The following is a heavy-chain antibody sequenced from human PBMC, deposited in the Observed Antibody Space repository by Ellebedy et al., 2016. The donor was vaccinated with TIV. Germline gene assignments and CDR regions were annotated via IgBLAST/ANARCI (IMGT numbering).Heavy chain of an antibody. CDR2: NSSSGSTI. Sequence: GESLKISCAASGFTFSSDEMNWVRQAPGKGLEWVSYNSSSGSTIYYADSVKGRFTISRDNAKNSLYLQMNSLRAEDTAVYYCARDWLEYYASGSFYYGMDVWGQGTTVTVSS. D-gene: IGHD3-10*01. CDR3: ARDWLEYYASGSFYYGMDV. CDR1: GFTFSSDE. J-gene: IGHJ6*02. V-gene: IGHV3-48*03.